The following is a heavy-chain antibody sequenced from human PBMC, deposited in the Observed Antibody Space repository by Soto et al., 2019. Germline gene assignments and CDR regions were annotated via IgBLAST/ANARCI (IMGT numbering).Heavy chain of an antibody. CDR2: IGTAGDT. CDR1: GFTFSSYD. J-gene: IGHJ6*02. CDR3: ARRLSYYYYYGMDV. Sequence: GGSLRLSCAASGFTFSSYDMHWVRQATGKGLEWVSAIGTAGDTYYPGYVKGRFTXSRENAKNSLYLQMNSLRAEDTAVYYCARRLSYYYYYGMDVWGQGTTVTVSS. V-gene: IGHV3-13*01.